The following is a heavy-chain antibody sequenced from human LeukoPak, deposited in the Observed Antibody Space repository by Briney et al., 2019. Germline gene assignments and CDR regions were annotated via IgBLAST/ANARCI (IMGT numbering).Heavy chain of an antibody. J-gene: IGHJ5*02. Sequence: GGSLRLSCATSGFAFRKYAMNWLRPAPGKGLEWVSTISGSGGSTYYADSVKGRFTISRDNSKNTLDLQMNSLRAEDTAVYYCAKGPPFGSGSYYTWGQGTLVTVSS. D-gene: IGHD3-10*01. CDR1: GFAFRKYA. V-gene: IGHV3-23*01. CDR3: AKGPPFGSGSYYT. CDR2: ISGSGGST.